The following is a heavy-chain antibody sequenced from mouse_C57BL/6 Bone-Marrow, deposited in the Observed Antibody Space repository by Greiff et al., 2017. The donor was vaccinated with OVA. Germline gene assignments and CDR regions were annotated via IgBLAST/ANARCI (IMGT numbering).Heavy chain of an antibody. CDR1: GFSLTSYG. D-gene: IGHD2-1*01. CDR3: ARKIYYGNYYAMDY. CDR2: IWSGGST. Sequence: VQLQESGPGLVQPSQSLSITCTVSGFSLTSYGVHWVRQSPGKGLEWLGVIWSGGSTDYNAAFISRLSISKDNSKSQVFFKMNSLQADDTAIYYCARKIYYGNYYAMDYWGQGTSVTVSS. V-gene: IGHV2-2*01. J-gene: IGHJ4*01.